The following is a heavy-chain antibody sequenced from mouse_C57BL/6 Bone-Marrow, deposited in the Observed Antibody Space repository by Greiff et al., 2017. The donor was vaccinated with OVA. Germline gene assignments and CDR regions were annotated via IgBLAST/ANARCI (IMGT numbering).Heavy chain of an antibody. Sequence: LQQPCPSLSPPLSSFPLSSTSCFSPFPLSLLPLFPPRPFPVLEFLGYINPSICYTNYNQKFKDKATLTADKSSSTAYMQLSSLTSEDSAVYYCADYDYETWGQGTTLTVSS. J-gene: IGHJ2*01. D-gene: IGHD2-4*01. CDR2: INPSICYT. CDR3: ADYDYET. CDR1: FSPFPLSL. V-gene: IGHV1-7*01.